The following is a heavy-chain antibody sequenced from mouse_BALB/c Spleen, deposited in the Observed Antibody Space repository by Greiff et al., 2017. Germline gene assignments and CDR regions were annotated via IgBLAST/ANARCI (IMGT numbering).Heavy chain of an antibody. D-gene: IGHD1-1*01. Sequence: DVQLVESGGGLVKPGGSLKLSCAASGFTFSDYYMYWVRQTPEKRLEWVATISDGGSYTYYPDSVKGRFTISRDNAKNNLYLQMSSLKSEDTAMYYCARDHTGYCGQGTTLTVSS. CDR1: GFTFSDYY. CDR3: ARDHTGY. CDR2: ISDGGSYT. J-gene: IGHJ2*01. V-gene: IGHV5-4*02.